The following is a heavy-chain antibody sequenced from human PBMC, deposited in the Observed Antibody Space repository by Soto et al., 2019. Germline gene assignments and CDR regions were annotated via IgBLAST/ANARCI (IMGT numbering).Heavy chain of an antibody. J-gene: IGHJ6*02. Sequence: GTLQLSCAASGFTFSSYSMNWVRQAPGKGLEWVSYISSSSSTIYYADSVKGRFTISRDNAKNSLYLQMNSLRDEDTAVYYCARGPADTAMVTGYYYYGMDVWGQGTTVTVSS. CDR1: GFTFSSYS. V-gene: IGHV3-48*02. CDR3: ARGPADTAMVTGYYYYGMDV. D-gene: IGHD5-18*01. CDR2: ISSSSSTI.